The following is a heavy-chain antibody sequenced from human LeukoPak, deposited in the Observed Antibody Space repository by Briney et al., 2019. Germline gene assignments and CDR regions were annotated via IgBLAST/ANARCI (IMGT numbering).Heavy chain of an antibody. J-gene: IGHJ4*02. V-gene: IGHV4-30-2*01. CDR1: GGSISSGGYY. Sequence: SETLSLTCTVSGGSISSGGYYWSWIRQPPGKGLEWIGYIYHSGSTYYNPSLKSRVTISVDRSKNQFSLKLSSVTAADTAVYYCAKSEGIVVVPAAKFDYWGQGTLVTVS. CDR3: AKSEGIVVVPAAKFDY. D-gene: IGHD2-2*01. CDR2: IYHSGST.